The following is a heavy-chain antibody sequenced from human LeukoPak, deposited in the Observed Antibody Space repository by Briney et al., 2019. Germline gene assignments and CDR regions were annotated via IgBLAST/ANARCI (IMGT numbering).Heavy chain of an antibody. V-gene: IGHV3-30*19. Sequence: GGSLRLSCAASGFTFSSYGMHWVRQAPGKGLEWVAVISYDGSNKYYADSVKGRFTISRDNSKNTLYLQMNSLRAEDTAVYYCARDFGAHVVVPAAWGQGTLVTVSS. D-gene: IGHD2-2*01. CDR2: ISYDGSNK. J-gene: IGHJ4*02. CDR3: ARDFGAHVVVPAA. CDR1: GFTFSSYG.